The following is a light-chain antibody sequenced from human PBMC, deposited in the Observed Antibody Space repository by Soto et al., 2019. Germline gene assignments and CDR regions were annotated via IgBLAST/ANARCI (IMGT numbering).Light chain of an antibody. CDR3: HERTNWRIT. Sequence: EVVLTQSPATLSLSPGERATLSCRASQSVGSLLAWSQQKPGQAPRLLIYDASNRATGIPARFSGSGSETDFTLTISSLEPEDFAIYYCHERTNWRITFGQGTGLEIK. CDR2: DAS. V-gene: IGKV3-11*01. CDR1: QSVGSL. J-gene: IGKJ5*01.